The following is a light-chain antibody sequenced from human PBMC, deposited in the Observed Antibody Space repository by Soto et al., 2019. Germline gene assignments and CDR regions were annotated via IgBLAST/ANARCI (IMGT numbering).Light chain of an antibody. CDR1: SSDVGATDY. Sequence: QSALTQPPSASGSPGQSVAISCTGTSSDVGATDYVSWYQQHSGKAPKLLLYEVNKLPSGLPDRFSGSKSGNTASLTVSALQADDEAAYYCLSHADPSHVLGTGTKLTVL. CDR2: EVN. J-gene: IGLJ1*01. CDR3: LSHADPSHV. V-gene: IGLV2-8*01.